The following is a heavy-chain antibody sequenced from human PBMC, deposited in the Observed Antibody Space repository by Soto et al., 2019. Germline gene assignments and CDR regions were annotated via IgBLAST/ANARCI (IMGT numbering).Heavy chain of an antibody. Sequence: ASVKVSCKASGYTFTSYGISWVRQAPGQGLEWMGWISAYNGNTNYAQKFQGRVTITRDTSASTAYMELSSLRSEDTAVYYCARDDCSGGSCYSPYYYYYYMDVWGKGTTVTVSS. CDR2: ISAYNGNT. J-gene: IGHJ6*03. D-gene: IGHD2-15*01. CDR3: ARDDCSGGSCYSPYYYYYYMDV. V-gene: IGHV1-18*01. CDR1: GYTFTSYG.